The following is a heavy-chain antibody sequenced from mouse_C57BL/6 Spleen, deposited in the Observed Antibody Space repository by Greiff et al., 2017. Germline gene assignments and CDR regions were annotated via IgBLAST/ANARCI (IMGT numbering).Heavy chain of an antibody. V-gene: IGHV5-17*01. CDR1: GFTFSDYG. CDR2: ISSGSSTI. D-gene: IGHD3-2*02. Sequence: EVKLMESGGGLVKPGGSLKLSCAASGFTFSDYGMHWVRQAPEKGLEWVAYISSGSSTIYYADTVKGRFTISRDNAKNTLFLQMTSLRSEDTAMYYCASQAAQAPFAYWGQGTLVTGSA. J-gene: IGHJ3*01. CDR3: ASQAAQAPFAY.